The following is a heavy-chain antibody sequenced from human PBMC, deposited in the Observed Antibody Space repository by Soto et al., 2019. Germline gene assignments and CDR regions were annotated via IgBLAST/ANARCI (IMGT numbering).Heavy chain of an antibody. V-gene: IGHV1-8*01. J-gene: IGHJ6*02. CDR1: GYTFTSYD. CDR2: MNPNSGNT. CDR3: ARGKYYDFWSGTRYYGMDV. D-gene: IGHD3-3*01. Sequence: QVQLVQSGAEVKKPGASVKVSCKASGYTFTSYDINWVRQATGQGLEWMGWMNPNSGNTGYAQKXXGRVTMTRNTXXSXAXXELSSLRSEDTAVYYCARGKYYDFWSGTRYYGMDVWGQGTTVTVSS.